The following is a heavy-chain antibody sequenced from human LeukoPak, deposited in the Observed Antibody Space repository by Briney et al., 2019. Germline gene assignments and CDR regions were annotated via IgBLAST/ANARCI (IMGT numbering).Heavy chain of an antibody. CDR3: ARAFYYYDSDY. CDR1: GFTFSSYS. V-gene: IGHV3-48*04. J-gene: IGHJ4*02. D-gene: IGHD3-22*01. CDR2: IGSNISTI. Sequence: GGSLRLSCAASGFTFSSYSMNWVRQAPGKGLGWVSYIGSNISTIYYADSVKGRFTISRDNAKNSLYLQMNSLRAEDTAVYYCARAFYYYDSDYWGQGTLVTVSS.